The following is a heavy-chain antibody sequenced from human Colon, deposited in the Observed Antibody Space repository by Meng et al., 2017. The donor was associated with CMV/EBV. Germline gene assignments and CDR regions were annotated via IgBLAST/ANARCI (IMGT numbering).Heavy chain of an antibody. CDR3: SASFDY. J-gene: IGHJ4*02. Sequence: SVKVSCKASGYTFSNYHVNWVRQAPGQGLEWMGWINTNTGNPTYAQGFIGRFVFSLATSISTAYLQISGLKAEDTAVYYCSASFDYWGQGTLVTVSS. D-gene: IGHD3-16*01. CDR2: INTNTGNP. CDR1: GYTFSNYH. V-gene: IGHV7-4-1*02.